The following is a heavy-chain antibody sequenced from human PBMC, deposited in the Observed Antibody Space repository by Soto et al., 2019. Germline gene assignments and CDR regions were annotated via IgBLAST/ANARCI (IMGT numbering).Heavy chain of an antibody. J-gene: IGHJ6*02. V-gene: IGHV4-34*01. CDR1: GGSFNDYY. Sequence: SETLSLTCAVYGGSFNDYYWSWIRQPPGKGLEWIGEINPSGSTNYNPSLKSRVTIAVDMTKNQFSLKLNSMTDADTAVYYRARGRKQLVVAYYDYYGIDVWGPGPKVT. CDR2: INPSGST. CDR3: ARGRKQLVVAYYDYYGIDV. D-gene: IGHD6-13*01.